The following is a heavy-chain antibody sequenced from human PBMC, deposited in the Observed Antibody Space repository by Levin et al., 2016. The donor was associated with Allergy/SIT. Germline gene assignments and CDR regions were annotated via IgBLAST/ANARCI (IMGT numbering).Heavy chain of an antibody. CDR3: ARAYRLGYSSGWYPNDY. J-gene: IGHJ4*02. Sequence: WVRQAPGQGLEWMGWISAYNGNTNYAQKLQGRVTMTTDTSTSTAYMELRSLRSDDTAVYYCARAYRLGYSSGWYPNDYWGQGTLVTVSS. D-gene: IGHD6-19*01. V-gene: IGHV1-18*01. CDR2: ISAYNGNT.